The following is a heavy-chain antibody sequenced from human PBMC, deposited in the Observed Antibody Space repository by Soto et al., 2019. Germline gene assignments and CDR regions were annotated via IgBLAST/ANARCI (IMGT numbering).Heavy chain of an antibody. CDR2: IYTSGST. CDR1: GGSISSYY. D-gene: IGHD3-3*01. V-gene: IGHV4-4*07. J-gene: IGHJ5*02. CDR3: ARVHRSYDFWSGYYLGDWFDP. Sequence: SETLSLTCTVSGGSISSYYWSWIRQPAGKGLEWIGRIYTSGSTNYNPSLKSRVIMSVDTSKNQFSLKLSSVTAADTAVYYCARVHRSYDFWSGYYLGDWFDPWGQGTLVTVSS.